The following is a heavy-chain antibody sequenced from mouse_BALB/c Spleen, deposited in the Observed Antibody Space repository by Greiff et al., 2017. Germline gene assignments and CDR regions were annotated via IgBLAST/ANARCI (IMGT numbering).Heavy chain of an antibody. Sequence: EVKLLESGGGLVQPGGSLKLSCAASGFDFSRYWMSWVRQAPGKGLEWIGEINPDSSTINYTPSLKDKFIISRDNAKNTLYLQMSKVRSEDTALYYCASLYGNYLYAMDYWGQGTSVTVSS. CDR3: ASLYGNYLYAMDY. CDR2: INPDSSTI. D-gene: IGHD2-1*01. CDR1: GFDFSRYW. J-gene: IGHJ4*01. V-gene: IGHV4-1*02.